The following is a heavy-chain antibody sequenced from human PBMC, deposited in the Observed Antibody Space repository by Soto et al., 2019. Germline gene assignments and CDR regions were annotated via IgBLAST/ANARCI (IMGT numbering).Heavy chain of an antibody. Sequence: QVQLVESGGGVVQPGRSLRLSCAASGFTFSSYGMHWVRQAPGKGLEWVAVISYDGSNKYYADSVKGRFTISRDNSKNTLYLQMNSLRAEDTAVYYCAKDFLRWAAAGPYGMDVWGQGTTVTVSS. V-gene: IGHV3-30*18. D-gene: IGHD6-13*01. CDR3: AKDFLRWAAAGPYGMDV. J-gene: IGHJ6*02. CDR1: GFTFSSYG. CDR2: ISYDGSNK.